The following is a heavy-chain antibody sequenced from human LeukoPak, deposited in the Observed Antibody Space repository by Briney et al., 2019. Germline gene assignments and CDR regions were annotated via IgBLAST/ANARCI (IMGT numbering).Heavy chain of an antibody. CDR2: IKQDGSEK. J-gene: IGHJ4*02. Sequence: GGSLRLSCAASGFTFSSYWMSWVRQAPGKGLEWVANIKQDGSEKYYVDSVKGRFTISRDNAKNSLYLQMNSLGAEDTAVYYCARLEYSSRWYGGELDYWGQGTLVTVSS. D-gene: IGHD6-13*01. CDR3: ARLEYSSRWYGGELDY. CDR1: GFTFSSYW. V-gene: IGHV3-7*01.